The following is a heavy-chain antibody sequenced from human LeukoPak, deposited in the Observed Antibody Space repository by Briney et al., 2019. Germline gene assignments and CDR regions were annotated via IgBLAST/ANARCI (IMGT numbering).Heavy chain of an antibody. CDR3: ASLRGVNR. CDR1: GFTFSDYY. Sequence: GGSLRLSCAASGFTFSDYYMSWIRQPPGKGLEWVSYISSSGTTLYYADSVRGRFTVSRDNAKNSLYLQMDGLSAEDTAVYYCASLRGVNRWGQGTLVTVSS. D-gene: IGHD3-10*01. CDR2: ISSSGTTL. V-gene: IGHV3-11*01. J-gene: IGHJ4*02.